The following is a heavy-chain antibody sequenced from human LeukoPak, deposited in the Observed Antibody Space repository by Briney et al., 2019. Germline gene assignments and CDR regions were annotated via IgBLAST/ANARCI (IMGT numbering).Heavy chain of an antibody. V-gene: IGHV3-53*01. Sequence: GGSLRLSRAASGFTVSSNYMSWVRQAPGKGLEWVSVIYSGGSTYYADSVKSRFAISRDNSKNTLYLQMNSLRAEDTAVYYCASDSSGYPNWFDPWGQGTLVTVSS. CDR2: IYSGGST. J-gene: IGHJ5*02. CDR1: GFTVSSNY. CDR3: ASDSSGYPNWFDP. D-gene: IGHD3-22*01.